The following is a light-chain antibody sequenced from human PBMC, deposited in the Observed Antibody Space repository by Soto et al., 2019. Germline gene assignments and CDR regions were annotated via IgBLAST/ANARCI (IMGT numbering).Light chain of an antibody. CDR3: SSYTRSNTGV. J-gene: IGLJ3*02. CDR1: SSDVGGYNY. Sequence: QSALTQPASVSGSPGQSITISCTGTSSDVGGYNYVSWYQQHPGKAPELMIYDVSNRPSGVSNRFSGSKSGNTASLTISGLQTEDEADYYCSSYTRSNTGVFGGGTKLTVL. V-gene: IGLV2-14*03. CDR2: DVS.